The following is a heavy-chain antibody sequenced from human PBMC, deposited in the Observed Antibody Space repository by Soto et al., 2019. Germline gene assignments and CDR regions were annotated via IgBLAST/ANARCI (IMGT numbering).Heavy chain of an antibody. CDR3: ARIVYDFWSGPNAFDI. V-gene: IGHV1-18*01. CDR1: GFTFPSYG. Sequence: GASVKVSCKDSGFTFPSYGISWVRQAPGQGLEWMGWISAYNGNTNYAQKLQGRVTMTTDTSTSTAYMELRSLRSDDTAVYYCARIVYDFWSGPNAFDIWGQGTMVTVSS. CDR2: ISAYNGNT. D-gene: IGHD3-3*01. J-gene: IGHJ3*02.